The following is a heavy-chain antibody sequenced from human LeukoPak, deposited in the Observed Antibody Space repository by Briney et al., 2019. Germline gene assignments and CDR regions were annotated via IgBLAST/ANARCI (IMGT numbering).Heavy chain of an antibody. J-gene: IGHJ6*03. V-gene: IGHV4-4*07. CDR2: IYTSGTT. Sequence: SETLSLTCTVSGGSISSYYWSWIRQPAGKGLEWIGRIYTSGTTHYNPSLKSRVTMSVDTSKNQFSLKMSSVTAADTAVYYCARGGGDSYYMDVWGKGTTVTVSS. CDR1: GGSISSYY. CDR3: ARGGGDSYYMDV. D-gene: IGHD2-21*02.